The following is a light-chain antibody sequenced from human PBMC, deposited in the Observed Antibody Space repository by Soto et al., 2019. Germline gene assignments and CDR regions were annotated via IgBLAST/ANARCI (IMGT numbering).Light chain of an antibody. CDR3: QQRNIWPPVT. V-gene: IGKV3-11*01. J-gene: IGKJ5*01. Sequence: PGERATVSCRASPSVTNYLAWYQQKPGQAPRLLIYGAFNRATGIPARFSGSGSGTDFTLTISSLEPEDFAVYYCQQRNIWPPVTFGQGTRLEI. CDR2: GAF. CDR1: PSVTNY.